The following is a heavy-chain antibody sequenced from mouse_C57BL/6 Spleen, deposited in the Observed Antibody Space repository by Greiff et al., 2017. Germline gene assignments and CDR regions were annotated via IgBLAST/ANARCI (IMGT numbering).Heavy chain of an antibody. J-gene: IGHJ2*01. CDR1: GFTFSDYY. CDR3: ARDSYDGYYGFDY. D-gene: IGHD2-3*01. V-gene: IGHV5-16*01. CDR2: INYDGSST. Sequence: DVHLVESEGGLVQPGSSMKLSCTASGFTFSDYYMAWVRQVPEKGLEWVANINYDGSSTYYLDSLKSRFIISRDNAKNILYLQMSSLKSEDTATYYCARDSYDGYYGFDYWGQGTTLTVSS.